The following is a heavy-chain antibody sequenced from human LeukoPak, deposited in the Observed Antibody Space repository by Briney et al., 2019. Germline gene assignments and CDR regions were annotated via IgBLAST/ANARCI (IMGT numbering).Heavy chain of an antibody. Sequence: GGSLRLSCAASGFTFSSYSMNWVRQAPGKGLEWVSSISSSSSYIYYADSVKGRFTISRDNAKNSLYLQMNSLRAEDTAVYYCARKPDYYDSSGYYYVDYWGQGTLVIVSS. J-gene: IGHJ4*02. CDR2: ISSSSSYI. CDR3: ARKPDYYDSSGYYYVDY. V-gene: IGHV3-21*01. CDR1: GFTFSSYS. D-gene: IGHD3-22*01.